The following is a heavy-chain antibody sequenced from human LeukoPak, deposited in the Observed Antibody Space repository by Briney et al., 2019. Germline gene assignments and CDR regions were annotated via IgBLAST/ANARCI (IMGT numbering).Heavy chain of an antibody. CDR3: ARAEWYSDSDYYYYYYMDV. D-gene: IGHD1-1*01. CDR1: GGSFSGYY. V-gene: IGHV4-34*01. CDR2: INHSGST. J-gene: IGHJ6*03. Sequence: SETLSLTCAVYGGSFSGYYWSWIRQPPGKGLEWIGEINHSGSTNYNPSLKSRVTISVDTSKNQFSLKLSSVTAADTAVYYCARAEWYSDSDYYYYYYMDVWGKGTTVTVSS.